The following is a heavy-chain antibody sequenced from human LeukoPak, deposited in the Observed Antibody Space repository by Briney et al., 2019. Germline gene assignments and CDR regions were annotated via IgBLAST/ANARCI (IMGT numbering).Heavy chain of an antibody. D-gene: IGHD6-19*01. CDR3: ARDSSAWKGYFDY. V-gene: IGHV4-59*01. CDR1: GGSISSYY. Sequence: PSETLSLTCTVSGGSISSYYWSWIRQPPGKGLEWIGYIYYSGITNYNPSLKSRVTISVDTSKNHPSLKVTSVTAADTAVYYCARDSSAWKGYFDYWGQGTLVTVSS. CDR2: IYYSGIT. J-gene: IGHJ4*02.